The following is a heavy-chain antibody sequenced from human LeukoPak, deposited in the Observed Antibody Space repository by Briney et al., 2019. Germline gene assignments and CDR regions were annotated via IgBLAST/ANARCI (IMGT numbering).Heavy chain of an antibody. Sequence: PSETLSLTCAVSGGSISSGCYSWSWIRQPPGKGLEWIGYIYHSGSTYYNPSLKSRVTISVDRSKNQFSLKLSSVTAADTAVYYCAREGYSYGLFDYWGQGTLVTVSS. CDR2: IYHSGST. V-gene: IGHV4-30-2*01. J-gene: IGHJ4*02. CDR1: GGSISSGCYS. D-gene: IGHD5-18*01. CDR3: AREGYSYGLFDY.